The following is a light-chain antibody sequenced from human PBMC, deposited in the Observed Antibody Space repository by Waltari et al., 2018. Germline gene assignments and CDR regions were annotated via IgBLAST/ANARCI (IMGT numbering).Light chain of an antibody. CDR2: DVT. V-gene: IGLV2-14*03. CDR3: SSYTSSNTQYV. J-gene: IGLJ1*01. Sequence: QSVLTQPASVSGSPGQSITISCTGTSGDVGGYNYVSWYQQHPGKAPKLIIYDVTFRPSGISNLFSGSKSGNTASLTISGLQAEDEADFYCSSYTSSNTQYVFGTGTKVTVL. CDR1: SGDVGGYNY.